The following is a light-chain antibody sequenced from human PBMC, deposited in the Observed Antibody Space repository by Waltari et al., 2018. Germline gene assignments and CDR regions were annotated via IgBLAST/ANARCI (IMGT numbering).Light chain of an antibody. Sequence: DIQMTQSPSSLSASVGDRVTITCRASQTISSYLNGYQQKPGKAPKRLIYAASSLQSGVPSRFSGSGSGPDFTLTISSLQPEDCATYYCQQSYSSPWTFGQGTKVEVK. CDR3: QQSYSSPWT. V-gene: IGKV1-39*01. CDR1: QTISSY. J-gene: IGKJ1*01. CDR2: AAS.